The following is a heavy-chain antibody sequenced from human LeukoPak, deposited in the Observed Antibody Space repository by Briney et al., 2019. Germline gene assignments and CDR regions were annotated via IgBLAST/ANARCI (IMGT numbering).Heavy chain of an antibody. CDR3: ARDPWRGYCSGGSCYSLQN. CDR2: IWYDGSNQ. D-gene: IGHD2-15*01. CDR1: GFTFSSYG. V-gene: IGHV3-33*08. Sequence: GGSLRLSCAASGFTFSSYGMQWVRQAPGKRLEWVAVIWYDGSNQYYADSVKGRFTISRDNSKNTLYLQMNSLRAEDTAVYYCARDPWRGYCSGGSCYSLQNWGQGTLVTVSS. J-gene: IGHJ1*01.